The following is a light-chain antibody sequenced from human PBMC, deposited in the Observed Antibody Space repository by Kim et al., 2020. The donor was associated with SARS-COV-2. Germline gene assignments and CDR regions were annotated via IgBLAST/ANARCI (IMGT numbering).Light chain of an antibody. CDR2: WAS. CDR1: QNVLYNSNNKNY. J-gene: IGKJ2*01. Sequence: INCKSSQNVLYNSNNKNYLAWFQQKPGQPPKLLVYWASTRESGVPDRFSGSGSGTDFTLTISSLQAEDVAVYYCQQYYSPPYISGPATKL. V-gene: IGKV4-1*01. CDR3: QQYYSPPYI.